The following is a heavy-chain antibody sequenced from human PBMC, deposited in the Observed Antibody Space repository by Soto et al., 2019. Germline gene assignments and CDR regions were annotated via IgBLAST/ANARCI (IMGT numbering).Heavy chain of an antibody. V-gene: IGHV3-48*01. D-gene: IGHD6-13*01. CDR3: ARHPERIAEIGWFDP. CDR1: GFNFSSYS. CDR2: NSSTSSTI. Sequence: GTLRHSCAASGFNFSSYSMNWVRQAPGKKLEWVSYNSSTSSTIYYTESVKGQITITKNKNKNSLYLQMNSLRAEDTAVYYCARHPERIAEIGWFDPWGQGTLVTVSS. J-gene: IGHJ5*02.